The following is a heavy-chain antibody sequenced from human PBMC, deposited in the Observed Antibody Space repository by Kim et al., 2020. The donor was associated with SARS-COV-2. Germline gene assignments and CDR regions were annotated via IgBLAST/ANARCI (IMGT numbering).Heavy chain of an antibody. V-gene: IGHV3-23*01. CDR1: GFTFDTYD. CDR3: GKSYSAWPNNFITY. Sequence: GGSLRLSCVASGFTFDTYDMTWVRLAPGKGPEWFSGISAVGTGTYYAAPLKGRFPVSRTTSKTPFSLKMTSRRGENPPFISFGKSYSAWPNNFITYW. D-gene: IGHD6-19*01. CDR2: ISAVGTGT. J-gene: IGHJ4*01.